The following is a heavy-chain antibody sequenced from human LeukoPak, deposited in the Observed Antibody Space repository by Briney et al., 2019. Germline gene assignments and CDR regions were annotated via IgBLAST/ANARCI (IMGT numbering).Heavy chain of an antibody. V-gene: IGHV3-43*02. CDR1: GFTLDDYA. D-gene: IGHD6-19*01. CDR3: AKDIYSNGWYARFDY. CDR2: ISGDGGST. J-gene: IGHJ4*02. Sequence: PGGSLRLSCAASGFTLDDYAMHWVRQAPGKGLEWVSLISGDGGSTYYADSVKGRFTISRDNSKNSLYLQMNSLRTEDTALYYCAKDIYSNGWYARFDYWGQGTLVTVSS.